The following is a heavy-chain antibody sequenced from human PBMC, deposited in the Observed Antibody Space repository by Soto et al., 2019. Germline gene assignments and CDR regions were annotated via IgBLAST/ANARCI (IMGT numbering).Heavy chain of an antibody. CDR1: GYTLTELS. J-gene: IGHJ4*02. V-gene: IGHV1-24*01. CDR3: AKDLDALSSGWYFDY. D-gene: IGHD6-19*01. CDR2: FDPEDGET. Sequence: ASVKVSCKVSGYTLTELSMHWVRQAPGKGLEWMGGFDPEDGETIYAQKFQGRVTMTEDTSTDTAYMELSSLRSEDTAVYYCAKDLDALSSGWYFDYWGQGTLVTVST.